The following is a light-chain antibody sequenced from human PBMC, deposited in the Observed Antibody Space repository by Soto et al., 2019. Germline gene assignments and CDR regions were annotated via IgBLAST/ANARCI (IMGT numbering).Light chain of an antibody. CDR2: EGS. CDR3: CSYASSSPFV. V-gene: IGLV2-23*01. J-gene: IGLJ2*01. Sequence: QSALTQPASESGSPGQSITISCTGTSSDVGGYNLVSWYQQHPGKAPKLMIYEGSKRPSGVSNRFSGSKSGNTASLTISGLQAEDEADYYCCSYASSSPFVFGAGTKLTVL. CDR1: SSDVGGYNL.